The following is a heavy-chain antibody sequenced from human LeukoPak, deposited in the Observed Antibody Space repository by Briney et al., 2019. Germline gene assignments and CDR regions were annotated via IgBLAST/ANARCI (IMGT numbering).Heavy chain of an antibody. D-gene: IGHD6-13*01. J-gene: IGHJ4*02. V-gene: IGHV3-30-3*01. CDR2: ISSDGNDK. CDR1: GFTFSNYA. Sequence: AAGSLRLSCAASGFTFSNYAIHWVRQAPGKGLEWVAVISSDGNDKYNADSVKGRFTISRDNSKNMVFLQTNSLRVEDTGVYYCARDGDTAAAGYYFDSWGQGTLVTVSS. CDR3: ARDGDTAAAGYYFDS.